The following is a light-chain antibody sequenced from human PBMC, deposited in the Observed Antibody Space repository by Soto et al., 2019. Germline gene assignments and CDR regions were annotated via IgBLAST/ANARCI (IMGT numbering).Light chain of an antibody. CDR3: QQSYSTLFS. Sequence: DIQMTQSPSSLSASVGDRVTIICRASQTIIRYLNWYQQKPGRAPNLLIYAASNLQSGVPSRFSGSASGTEFTLTISSLQPEDFATYYCQQSYSTLFSFGPGTKVEIK. V-gene: IGKV1-39*01. CDR1: QTIIRY. CDR2: AAS. J-gene: IGKJ3*01.